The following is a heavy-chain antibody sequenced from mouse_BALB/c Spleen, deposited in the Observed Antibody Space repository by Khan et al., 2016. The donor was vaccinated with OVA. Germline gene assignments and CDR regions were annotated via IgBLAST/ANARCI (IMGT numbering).Heavy chain of an antibody. J-gene: IGHJ2*01. CDR1: GYSFTGYF. Sequence: EVQPQQSGPELVKPGASVKISCKASGYSFTGYFMNWVMQSHGKRLEWIGRINPHIGETFYNQKFKDKATLTVDESSSTAHMELRSLASEDSAVYYCARKNGSDFDYWGQGTTLTVSS. CDR3: ARKNGSDFDY. V-gene: IGHV1-20*02. D-gene: IGHD1-1*01. CDR2: INPHIGET.